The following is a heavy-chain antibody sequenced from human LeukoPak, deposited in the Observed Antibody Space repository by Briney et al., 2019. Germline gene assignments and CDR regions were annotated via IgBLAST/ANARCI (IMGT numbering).Heavy chain of an antibody. CDR2: MNPNSGNT. CDR1: GYTFTSYD. D-gene: IGHD2-2*01. V-gene: IGHV1-8*01. CDR3: ARGGYCSSTSCYADANWFDP. Sequence: ASVKVSCKASGYTFTSYDINWVRQATGQGLEWMGWMNPNSGNTGYAQKFQGRVTMTRNTSISTAYMELSSLRSEDTAVYYCARGGYCSSTSCYADANWFDPWGQGTLVTVSS. J-gene: IGHJ5*02.